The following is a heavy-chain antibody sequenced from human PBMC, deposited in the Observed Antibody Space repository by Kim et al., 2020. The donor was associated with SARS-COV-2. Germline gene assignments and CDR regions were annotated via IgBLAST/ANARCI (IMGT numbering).Heavy chain of an antibody. CDR2: IRSKTNNYAI. Sequence: GGSLRLSCAASGFTFSGSAIHWVRQASGKGLEWVGRIRSKTNNYAIGYSGSVKGRFIISRDDSKNTAYLQMDSLKIEDTAVYYCTRRLETVPASEDVWGWGQGTTVIVSS. CDR3: TRRLETVPASEDVWG. D-gene: IGHD2-2*01. V-gene: IGHV3-73*01. CDR1: GFTFSGSA. J-gene: IGHJ6*02.